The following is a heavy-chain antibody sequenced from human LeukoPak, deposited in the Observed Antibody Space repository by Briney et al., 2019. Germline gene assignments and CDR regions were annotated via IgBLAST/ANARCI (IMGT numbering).Heavy chain of an antibody. CDR3: AIINHPDGRVY. CDR2: IYAGNSDA. CDR1: GYPFTTSW. Sequence: GESLKISRQGFGYPFTTSWIGWLRQLPGKGLEWTAIIYAGNSDAKYSPSFQGQVSISTDRSISTAYLHWSSLKASDTAIYYCAIINHPDGRVYWGQGTLVTVSS. V-gene: IGHV5-51*01. D-gene: IGHD5-24*01. J-gene: IGHJ4*02.